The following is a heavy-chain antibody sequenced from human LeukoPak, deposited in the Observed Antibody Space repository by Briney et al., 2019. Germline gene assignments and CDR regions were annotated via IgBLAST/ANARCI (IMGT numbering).Heavy chain of an antibody. J-gene: IGHJ4*02. Sequence: ASVKVSCKASGYTFTSYDINWVRQATGQGLEWMGWMNPNSGNTGYAQKFQGRVTMTRNTSISTAYMELSSLRSEDTAVYYCARGLRYCSGGSCKRPDYWGQGTLVTVSS. V-gene: IGHV1-8*01. CDR2: MNPNSGNT. D-gene: IGHD2-15*01. CDR3: ARGLRYCSGGSCKRPDY. CDR1: GYTFTSYD.